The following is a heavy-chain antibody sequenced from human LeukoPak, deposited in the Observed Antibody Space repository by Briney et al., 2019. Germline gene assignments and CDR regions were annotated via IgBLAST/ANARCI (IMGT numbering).Heavy chain of an antibody. CDR1: GYTFPNYG. CDR3: ARDGDYCSSTSCYLKY. J-gene: IGHJ4*02. D-gene: IGHD2-2*01. CDR2: IGVYNGNS. V-gene: IGHV1-18*01. Sequence: GASVKVSCKASGYTFPNYGITWVRQAPGQGLEWMGWIGVYNGNSKDAQKLQGRVTMTTDTSTSTAYMELRSLRSDDTAVYYCARDGDYCSSTSCYLKYWGQGTLVTVSS.